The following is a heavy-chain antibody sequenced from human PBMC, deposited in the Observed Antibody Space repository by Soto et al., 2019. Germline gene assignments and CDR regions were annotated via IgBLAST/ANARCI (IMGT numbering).Heavy chain of an antibody. CDR2: VIPLFGAA. J-gene: IGHJ5*02. V-gene: IGHV1-69*13. Sequence: SVKVSCKASGGTFNNYGINWVRQAPGQGLEWLGGVIPLFGAANYAQKFQGRVTITADASTSVVYMQLSSLRSEDTAVYYCAREQHDPYDATGYYFNWFDPWGQGTLVTVSS. CDR3: AREQHDPYDATGYYFNWFDP. D-gene: IGHD3-22*01. CDR1: GGTFNNYG.